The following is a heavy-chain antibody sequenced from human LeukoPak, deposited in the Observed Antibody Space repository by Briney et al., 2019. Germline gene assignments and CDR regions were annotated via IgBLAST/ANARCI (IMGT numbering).Heavy chain of an antibody. J-gene: IGHJ4*02. D-gene: IGHD6-6*01. CDR1: GYTFTGYY. CDR2: INPNSGGT. V-gene: IGHV1-2*02. CDR3: ARDLEQLSHLKD. Sequence: ASVKVSCKASGYTFTGYYMHWVRQAPGQGLEWMGWINPNSGGTNYAQKFQGRVTMTRDTSISAAYMELSRLRSDDTAVYYCARDLEQLSHLKDWGQGTLVTVSS.